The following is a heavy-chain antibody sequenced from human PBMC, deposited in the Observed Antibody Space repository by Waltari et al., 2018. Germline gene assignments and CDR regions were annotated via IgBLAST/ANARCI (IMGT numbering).Heavy chain of an antibody. D-gene: IGHD3-22*01. J-gene: IGHJ3*02. V-gene: IGHV3-74*01. CDR2: RNRDGSSK. CDR3: ARATGITMIATGAFDI. Sequence: EVQLVESGGGLVQPGGSLRLSCAASGFPFSSYWMHWVRHAPGKGRWGVSRRNRDGSSKSEADAVKGRFTISRDNAKNTLYLQMNSLRAEDTAVYYCARATGITMIATGAFDIWGQGTMVTVSS. CDR1: GFPFSSYW.